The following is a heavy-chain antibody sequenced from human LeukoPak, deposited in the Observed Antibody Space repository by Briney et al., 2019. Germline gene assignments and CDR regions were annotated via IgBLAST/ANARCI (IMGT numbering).Heavy chain of an antibody. D-gene: IGHD2-2*01. CDR3: ARGYCSSTSCYFDISRGPMPGDAFDI. V-gene: IGHV1-8*01. CDR2: MNPNSGNT. Sequence: ASVTVSCTASGYTFTSYDINWVRQATGQGLEWMGWMNPNSGNTGYAQKFQGRVTMTRNTSISTAYMELSSLRSEDTAVYYCARGYCSSTSCYFDISRGPMPGDAFDIWGQGTMVTVSS. J-gene: IGHJ3*02. CDR1: GYTFTSYD.